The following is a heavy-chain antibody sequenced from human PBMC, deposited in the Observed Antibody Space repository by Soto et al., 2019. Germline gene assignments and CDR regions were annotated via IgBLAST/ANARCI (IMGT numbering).Heavy chain of an antibody. Sequence: PSETLSLTCTVSGGYIGSGGYYWTWIRQHPVKGLEWIGYIYYSGSTYYNPSLRGRVVISVDTSKNEFSLKLNSVSAADTAVYFCAREFPSSTGFFDFWGQGVLVTVSS. V-gene: IGHV4-31*03. J-gene: IGHJ4*02. CDR2: IYYSGST. D-gene: IGHD2-2*01. CDR1: GGYIGSGGYY. CDR3: AREFPSSTGFFDF.